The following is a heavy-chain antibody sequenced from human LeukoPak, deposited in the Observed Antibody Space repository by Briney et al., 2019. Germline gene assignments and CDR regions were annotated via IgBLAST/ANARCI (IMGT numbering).Heavy chain of an antibody. V-gene: IGHV1-69*05. Sequence: GASVKVSCKASGGTFISYAISWVRQAPGKGLEWMGRIIPIFGTANYAQKFQGRVTITTDESTSTAYMELSSLRSEDTAVYYCARDDCSGGSCYSDYWGQGTLVTVSS. D-gene: IGHD2-15*01. CDR2: IIPIFGTA. CDR1: GGTFISYA. CDR3: ARDDCSGGSCYSDY. J-gene: IGHJ4*02.